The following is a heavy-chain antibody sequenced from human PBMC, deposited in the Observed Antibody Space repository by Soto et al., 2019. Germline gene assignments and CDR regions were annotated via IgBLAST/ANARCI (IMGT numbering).Heavy chain of an antibody. D-gene: IGHD5-12*01. V-gene: IGHV1-46*01. CDR2: INPSGGST. CDR3: ARVYSGYGFVAGPYYYYGMDV. J-gene: IGHJ6*02. CDR1: GYTFTSYY. Sequence: ASVKVSCKASGYTFTSYYMHWVRQAPGQGLEWMGIINPSGGSTSYAQKFQGRVTMTRDTSTSTVYMELSSLRSEDTAVYYCARVYSGYGFVAGPYYYYGMDVWGQGTTLAVSS.